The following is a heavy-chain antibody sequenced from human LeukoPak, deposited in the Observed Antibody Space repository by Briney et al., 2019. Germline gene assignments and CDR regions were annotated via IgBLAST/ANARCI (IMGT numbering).Heavy chain of an antibody. J-gene: IGHJ3*02. Sequence: ASVKVSCKAAGYTLISYGISWVRQAPGPGLEWMGWISADYGDTNYAEKFQGRVTMTTDTSTSTAYMELGSLRSDDTAVYYCARVTAGFNAFDIWGQGTMVTVSS. CDR2: ISADYGDT. D-gene: IGHD2-21*02. CDR1: GYTLISYG. V-gene: IGHV1-18*01. CDR3: ARVTAGFNAFDI.